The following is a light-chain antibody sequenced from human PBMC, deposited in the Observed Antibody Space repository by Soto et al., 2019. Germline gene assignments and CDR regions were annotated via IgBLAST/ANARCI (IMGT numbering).Light chain of an antibody. CDR1: QSVSSTL. V-gene: IGKV3-20*01. CDR3: QHYGDSSWT. CDR2: GVS. J-gene: IGKJ1*01. Sequence: ELVLTQSPVALSLSSGERATLSCRASQSVSSTLLTWYQQKPGQAPRLLIYGVSSRATGIPDRFSGSGSGTDFTLTISRMEPEDFAVYFCQHYGDSSWTFGHGSRVEIK.